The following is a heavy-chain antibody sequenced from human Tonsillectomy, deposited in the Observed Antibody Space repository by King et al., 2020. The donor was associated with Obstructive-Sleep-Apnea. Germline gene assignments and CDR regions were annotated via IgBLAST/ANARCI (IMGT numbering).Heavy chain of an antibody. J-gene: IGHJ5*02. CDR3: AREGSAGGWFDP. D-gene: IGHD3-10*01. Sequence: QLVQSGAELKKPGSSVRVSCKASGGTFSNFAISWVRQAPGQGLEWMGAIIPILDIANYARKFQGRVTITADKPTSTAYMELNSLRSEDTAVYYCAREGSAGGWFDPWGQGTLVTVSS. CDR1: GGTFSNFA. V-gene: IGHV1-69*09. CDR2: IIPILDIA.